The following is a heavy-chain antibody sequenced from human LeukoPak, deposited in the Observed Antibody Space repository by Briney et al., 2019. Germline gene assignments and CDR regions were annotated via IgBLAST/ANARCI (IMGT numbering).Heavy chain of an antibody. J-gene: IGHJ4*02. CDR2: IFHTGST. D-gene: IGHD3-16*01. CDR3: ARAVGGYHFDY. CDR1: GGSISSEDYY. Sequence: SETLSLTCSVSGGSISSEDYYWSWIRQPPGKGLEWIGYIFHTGSTYYSPSLKSRVTISVDTSKNQFSLKLSSVTAADTAVYYCARAVGGYHFDYWGQGTLVTGSS. V-gene: IGHV4-30-4*01.